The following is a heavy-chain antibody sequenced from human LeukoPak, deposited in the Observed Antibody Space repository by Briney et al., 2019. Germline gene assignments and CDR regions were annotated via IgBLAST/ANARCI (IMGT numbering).Heavy chain of an antibody. Sequence: PGGSLRLSCAASGFTFSSYAMHWVRQAPGKGLEWVAVISYDGSNKYYADSVKGRFTISRDNSKNTLYLQMNSLRAEDTAVYYCARDQKDILTGYYPQVDYYYGMDVWGQGTTVTISS. V-gene: IGHV3-30-3*01. D-gene: IGHD3-9*01. CDR1: GFTFSSYA. CDR3: ARDQKDILTGYYPQVDYYYGMDV. J-gene: IGHJ6*02. CDR2: ISYDGSNK.